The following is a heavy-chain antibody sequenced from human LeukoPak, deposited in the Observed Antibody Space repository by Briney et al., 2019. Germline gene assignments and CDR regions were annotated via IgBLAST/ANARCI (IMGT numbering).Heavy chain of an antibody. CDR2: IYYSGST. CDR3: AREPAAYGDYGV. Sequence: SETLSLTCTVSGGSISSYYWSWIRQPPGKGLEWIGYIYYSGSTNYNPSLKSRVTISVDTSKSQFSLKLSSVTAADTAVYYCAREPAAYGDYGVWGQGTLVTVSS. J-gene: IGHJ4*02. D-gene: IGHD4-17*01. V-gene: IGHV4-59*12. CDR1: GGSISSYY.